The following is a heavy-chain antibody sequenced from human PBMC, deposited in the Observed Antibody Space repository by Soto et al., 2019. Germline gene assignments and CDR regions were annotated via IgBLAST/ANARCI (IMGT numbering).Heavy chain of an antibody. J-gene: IGHJ4*02. D-gene: IGHD2-2*01. Sequence: AAVKVSCKASGYSFTTYTISWVRQAPGQGLQWMGWISPYSGYTTYAQNLQGRVSMTTETSTTTAYLEVRSLRSDDTAVYYCARVRGSSLVVPGASDYWGQGTLVTVSS. V-gene: IGHV1-18*04. CDR3: ARVRGSSLVVPGASDY. CDR1: GYSFTTYT. CDR2: ISPYSGYT.